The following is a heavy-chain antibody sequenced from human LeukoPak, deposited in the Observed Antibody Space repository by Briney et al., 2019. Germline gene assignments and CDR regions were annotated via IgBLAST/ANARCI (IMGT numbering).Heavy chain of an antibody. CDR3: ARDAKGYEATPDY. Sequence: GGSLRLSCAASGFTVSSNYMSWVRQAPGKGLEWVSVIYSGGSTYYADSVKGRFTISRDNSKNTLYLQMNSLRAEDTAVYYYARDAKGYEATPDYWGQGTLVTVSS. J-gene: IGHJ4*02. D-gene: IGHD2-15*01. V-gene: IGHV3-53*01. CDR2: IYSGGST. CDR1: GFTVSSNY.